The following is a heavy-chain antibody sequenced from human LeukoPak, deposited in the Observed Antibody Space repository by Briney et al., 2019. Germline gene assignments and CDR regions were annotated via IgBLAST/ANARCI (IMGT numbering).Heavy chain of an antibody. CDR1: GFTFSSYW. D-gene: IGHD1-7*01. Sequence: QSGGSLRLSCAASGFTFSSYWMHWVRQAPGKGLVWVSRITNDGSCTGDADSVKGRFTISRDNAKNTLYLQMNSLRVEDTAVYYCARDLGDGTPFDYWGQGTLVTVSS. CDR3: ARDLGDGTPFDY. V-gene: IGHV3-74*01. CDR2: ITNDGSCT. J-gene: IGHJ4*02.